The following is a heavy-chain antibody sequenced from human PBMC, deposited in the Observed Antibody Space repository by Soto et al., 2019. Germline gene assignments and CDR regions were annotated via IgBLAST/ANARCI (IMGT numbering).Heavy chain of an antibody. Sequence: SVKVSCKASGGTFSSYAISWVRQAPGQGLEWTGGIIPIFGTANYAQKFQGRVTITADKSTSTAYMELSSLRSEDTAVYYCARDRGYFDWLLSFDYWGQGTLVTVSS. D-gene: IGHD3-9*01. V-gene: IGHV1-69*06. J-gene: IGHJ4*02. CDR2: IIPIFGTA. CDR1: GGTFSSYA. CDR3: ARDRGYFDWLLSFDY.